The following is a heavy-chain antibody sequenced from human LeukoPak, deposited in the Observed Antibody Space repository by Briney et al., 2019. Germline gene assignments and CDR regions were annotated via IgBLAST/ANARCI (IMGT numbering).Heavy chain of an antibody. CDR1: GGSISSYY. CDR3: ARDFLTTSFYGMDV. V-gene: IGHV4-59*01. CDR2: IYYSGST. D-gene: IGHD4-17*01. Sequence: SETLSLTCTVSGGSISSYYWSWIRQPPGKGLEWIGYIYYSGSTNYNPSLKSRVSISVDTSKNQFSLKLSSVTAEDTAVYYCARDFLTTSFYGMDVWGQGTTVTVSS. J-gene: IGHJ6*02.